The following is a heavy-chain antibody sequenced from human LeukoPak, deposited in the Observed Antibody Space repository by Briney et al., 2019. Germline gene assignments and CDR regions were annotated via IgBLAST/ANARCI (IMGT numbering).Heavy chain of an antibody. Sequence: PGGSLRLSCAASGFTVSGKYMSWVRQAPGKGLEWVSVLYRDGRSNSADSVKGRFTISRDNCKNMLYLQMNSLRADDTAVYYCASSSFGWGPDAFDIWGQGTVVTVSS. D-gene: IGHD6-19*01. CDR1: GFTVSGKY. CDR2: LYRDGRS. V-gene: IGHV3-53*01. J-gene: IGHJ3*02. CDR3: ASSSFGWGPDAFDI.